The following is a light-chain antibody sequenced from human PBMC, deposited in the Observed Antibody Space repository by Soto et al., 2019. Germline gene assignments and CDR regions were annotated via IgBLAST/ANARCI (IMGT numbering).Light chain of an antibody. CDR3: QQYGGSPPT. CDR1: QSVSSNY. V-gene: IGKV3-20*01. Sequence: EIVLTQPPGTLSLSPGEGATLSCRASQSVSSNYLAWYQQKPGQAPRLLISGASSRTTGIPDRFSGSGSGTDFTLSISRLEPEDFAVYYCQQYGGSPPTFGGGTKVDIK. CDR2: GAS. J-gene: IGKJ4*01.